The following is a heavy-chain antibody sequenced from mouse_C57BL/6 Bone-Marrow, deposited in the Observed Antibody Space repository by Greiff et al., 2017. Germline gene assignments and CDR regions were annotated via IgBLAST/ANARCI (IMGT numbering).Heavy chain of an antibody. CDR2: IHPNSGST. CDR1: GYTFTSYW. V-gene: IGHV1-64*01. D-gene: IGHD2-4*01. Sequence: QVQLQQSGTVLARPGASVKMSCKTSGYTFTSYWMHWVKQRPGQGLEWIGMIHPNSGSTNYNEKFKSKATLTVDKSSSTAYMQLSSLTSEDSAVYYCARRIYYDYYYYAMDYWGQGTSVTVSS. J-gene: IGHJ4*01. CDR3: ARRIYYDYYYYAMDY.